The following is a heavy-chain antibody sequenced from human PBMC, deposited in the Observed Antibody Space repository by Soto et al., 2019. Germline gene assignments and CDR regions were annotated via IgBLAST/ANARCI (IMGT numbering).Heavy chain of an antibody. CDR1: GGTFSSYA. CDR2: IIPIFGTA. CDR3: AREGSYCSSTSCPVSY. Sequence: SVKVSCKASGGTFSSYAISWVRQAPGQGLEWMGGIIPIFGTANYAQNFQGRVTITADKSTRTAYMELSSLRSEDTAVYYCAREGSYCSSTSCPVSYWGQGTLVTVSS. D-gene: IGHD2-2*01. J-gene: IGHJ4*02. V-gene: IGHV1-69*06.